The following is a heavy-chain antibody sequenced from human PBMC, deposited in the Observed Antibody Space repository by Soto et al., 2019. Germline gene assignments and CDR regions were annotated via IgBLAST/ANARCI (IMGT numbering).Heavy chain of an antibody. CDR2: IVVGSGNT. CDR1: GFTFTSSA. D-gene: IGHD3-16*01. V-gene: IGHV1-58*01. Sequence: VNVSFKASGFTFTSSAVQWVRQARGQRLEWIGWIVVGSGNTNYAQQFRERVTITRDMSTGTAYMQLSSLRSDDTAVYYCAARGATGSSYYSGLDVWGQGTTVTSP. CDR3: AARGATGSSYYSGLDV. J-gene: IGHJ6*02.